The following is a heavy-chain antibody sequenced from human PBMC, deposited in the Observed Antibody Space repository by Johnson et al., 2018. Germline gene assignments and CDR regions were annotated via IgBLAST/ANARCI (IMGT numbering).Heavy chain of an antibody. CDR2: ISWNSGSI. V-gene: IGHV3-9*01. Sequence: VQLVQSGGGLVQPGRSLRLSCAASGFTFDDYAMHWVRQAPGKGLEWVSGISWNSGSIGYADSVQGRFTISRDNAKNYLYLQMNSLRAEEPALYYGAKDVTIFGVVRRSYSYYMDVWGKGTTVTVSS. D-gene: IGHD3-3*01. CDR1: GFTFDDYA. J-gene: IGHJ6*03. CDR3: AKDVTIFGVVRRSYSYYMDV.